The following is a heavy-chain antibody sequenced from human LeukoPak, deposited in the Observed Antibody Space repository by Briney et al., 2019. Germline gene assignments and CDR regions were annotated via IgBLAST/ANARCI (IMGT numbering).Heavy chain of an antibody. V-gene: IGHV3-23*01. CDR1: RFSISGYS. CDR2: ISGSDGNT. D-gene: IGHD4-17*01. CDR3: VKDSSVPYGITD. J-gene: IGHJ4*02. Sequence: PGGSLRLSCAVSRFSISGYSMNWVRQAPGKGLEWVSAISGSDGNTFYADSVKGRFTISRDNSKNTLSLQMNNLRAEDTALYYCVKDSSVPYGITDWGQGTLVTVS.